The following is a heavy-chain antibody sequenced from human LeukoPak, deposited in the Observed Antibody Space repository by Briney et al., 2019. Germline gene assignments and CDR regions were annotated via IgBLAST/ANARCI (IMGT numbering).Heavy chain of an antibody. J-gene: IGHJ6*02. CDR3: ATPNGPDYYDSSGYYYYGMDV. Sequence: ASVKVSCKASGGTSSSYAISWVRQTPGQGLEWMGGIIPIFGTANYAQKFQGRVTITADESTSTAYMELSSLRSEDTAVYYCATPNGPDYYDSSGYYYYGMDVWGQGTTVTVSS. V-gene: IGHV1-69*13. D-gene: IGHD3-22*01. CDR1: GGTSSSYA. CDR2: IIPIFGTA.